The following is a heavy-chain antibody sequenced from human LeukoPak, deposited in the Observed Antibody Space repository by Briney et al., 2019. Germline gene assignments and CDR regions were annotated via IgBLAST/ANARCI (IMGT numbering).Heavy chain of an antibody. CDR3: ARMSGSRLPGY. D-gene: IGHD3-3*01. CDR2: ISSSSSAR. V-gene: IGHV3-48*01. CDR1: GFTFSSHS. Sequence: GGSLRLSCAASGFTFSSHSMNWVRQAPGKGLEWVSYISSSSSARYYADSVKGRFTISRDDARNSLYLQMNSLRAEDTAVYYCARMSGSRLPGYWSQGALVTVSS. J-gene: IGHJ4*02.